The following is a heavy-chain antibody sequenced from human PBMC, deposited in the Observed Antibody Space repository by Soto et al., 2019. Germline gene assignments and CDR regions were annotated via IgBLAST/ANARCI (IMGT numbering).Heavy chain of an antibody. Sequence: GGSLILSCAASGFPVSSNYMSLVRQAPGKGLEWVSVIYSGGSTYYADSVKGRFTISRDNSKNTLYIQMNSLRAEDTAVYYCARGISSGDLSLYYFDYWGQGTLVTVSS. CDR3: ARGISSGDLSLYYFDY. CDR1: GFPVSSNY. CDR2: IYSGGST. J-gene: IGHJ4*02. D-gene: IGHD6-25*01. V-gene: IGHV3-66*01.